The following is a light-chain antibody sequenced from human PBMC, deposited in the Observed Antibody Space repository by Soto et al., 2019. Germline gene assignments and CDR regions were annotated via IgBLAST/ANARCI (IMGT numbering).Light chain of an antibody. J-gene: IGKJ1*01. CDR1: QTVRSRY. Sequence: EIVLTQSPGTLSLSPGERATLSCRASQTVRSRYLAWYQQKPGQAPNLLIYGASSRATGIPDRFSGSGSGTDFTLNISRLGPEDFAVYYWQQYATSPWTFGQGTTVELK. CDR2: GAS. V-gene: IGKV3-20*01. CDR3: QQYATSPWT.